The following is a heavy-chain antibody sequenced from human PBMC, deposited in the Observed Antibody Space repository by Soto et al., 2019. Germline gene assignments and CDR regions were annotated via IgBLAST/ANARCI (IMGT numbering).Heavy chain of an antibody. V-gene: IGHV3-30*18. CDR3: AKDGAADQLTNYYYYYYMDV. D-gene: IGHD6-13*01. Sequence: GGSLRLSCAASGFTFSSYGMHWVRQAPGKGLEWVAVISYDGSNKYYADSVKGRFTISRDNSKNTLYLQMNSLRAEDTAVYYCAKDGAADQLTNYYYYYYMDVWGKGTTVTVSS. J-gene: IGHJ6*03. CDR1: GFTFSSYG. CDR2: ISYDGSNK.